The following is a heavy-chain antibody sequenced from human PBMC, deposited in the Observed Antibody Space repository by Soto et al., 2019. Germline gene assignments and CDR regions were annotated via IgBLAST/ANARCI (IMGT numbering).Heavy chain of an antibody. V-gene: IGHV1-46*03. CDR1: GYTFTSYY. J-gene: IGHJ1*01. D-gene: IGHD6-13*01. CDR2: INPSGGST. Sequence: ASVKVSCKASGYTFTSYYMHWVRQAPGQGLEWMGIINPSGGSTSYAQKFQGRVTMTRDTSTSTVYMELSSLRSEDTAVYYCARAPGIAAAGRIAYFQHWGEGTLVTVSS. CDR3: ARAPGIAAAGRIAYFQH.